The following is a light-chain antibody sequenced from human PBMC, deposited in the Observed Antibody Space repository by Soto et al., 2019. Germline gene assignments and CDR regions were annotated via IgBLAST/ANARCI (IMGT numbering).Light chain of an antibody. CDR2: GAS. J-gene: IGKJ5*01. V-gene: IGKV3D-15*01. Sequence: EIVMTQSPATLSVSPGERATLSCRASQSVSSDLAWYHQKPGQAPRLLIYGASTRATGIPARFSGSGSGTEFTLTISNLQSEDFAVYFCQQYHNWPPITFGQGTRLEIK. CDR3: QQYHNWPPIT. CDR1: QSVSSD.